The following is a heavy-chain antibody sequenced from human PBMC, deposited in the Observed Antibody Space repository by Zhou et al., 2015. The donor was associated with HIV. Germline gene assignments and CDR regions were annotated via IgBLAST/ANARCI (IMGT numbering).Heavy chain of an antibody. CDR1: GGTFSSYS. CDR3: AMNKAGRVDAFDV. D-gene: IGHD6-6*01. J-gene: IGHJ3*01. V-gene: IGHV1-69*08. CDR2: TTPFVATP. Sequence: QVQLVQSGAEVKKPGSSVKVSCKASGGTFSSYSFTWVREAPGQGLEWVGMTTPFVATPHYAQKFQDRVTITADKSTTTVFMELSSLRSEDTALYYCAMNKAGRVDAFDVWGQGSKVTVSS.